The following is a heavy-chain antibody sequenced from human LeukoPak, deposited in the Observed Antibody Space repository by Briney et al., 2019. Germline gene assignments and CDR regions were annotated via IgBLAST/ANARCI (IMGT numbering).Heavy chain of an antibody. J-gene: IGHJ3*01. CDR2: VNTYGTNT. CDR3: AREFSPEDAFDL. CDR1: GFTLTNNW. Sequence: GGSLRPSCTASGFTLTNNWMHWVRQVPGKGLEWVSRVNTYGTNTNYADSVRGRFTISRDNAKNTLYLQMDSLRAEDSAIYYCAREFSPEDAFDLWGQGTRVTVSS. D-gene: IGHD1-14*01. V-gene: IGHV3-74*01.